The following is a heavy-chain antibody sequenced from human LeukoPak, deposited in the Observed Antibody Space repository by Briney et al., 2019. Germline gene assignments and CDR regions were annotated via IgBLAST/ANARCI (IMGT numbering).Heavy chain of an antibody. D-gene: IGHD6-19*01. CDR1: GFTFSSYA. CDR3: ARDPYSSGWIDY. Sequence: PGRSLRLSCAASGFTFSSYAMHWVRQAPGKGLEWVAVISYDGSNKYHADSVKGRFTISRDNSKNTLYLQMNSLRAEDTAVYYCARDPYSSGWIDYWGQGTLVTVSS. J-gene: IGHJ4*02. V-gene: IGHV3-30-3*01. CDR2: ISYDGSNK.